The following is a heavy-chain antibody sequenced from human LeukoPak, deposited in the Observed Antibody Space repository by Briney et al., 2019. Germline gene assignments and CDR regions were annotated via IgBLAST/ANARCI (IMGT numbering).Heavy chain of an antibody. D-gene: IGHD3-10*01. Sequence: GESLKISCKGSGYSFTNNWIGWVRQMPGKGLEWMGFIYPGDSDTRYSPSFQGQVTISADKSISTAYLQWSSLKAADTAVYYCARVPWVQGANFDPWGQGTLVTVSS. J-gene: IGHJ5*02. CDR1: GYSFTNNW. V-gene: IGHV5-51*01. CDR3: ARVPWVQGANFDP. CDR2: IYPGDSDT.